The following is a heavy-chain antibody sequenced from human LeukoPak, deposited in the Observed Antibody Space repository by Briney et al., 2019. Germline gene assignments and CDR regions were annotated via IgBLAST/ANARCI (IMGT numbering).Heavy chain of an antibody. CDR2: VYYSGST. D-gene: IGHD6-13*01. J-gene: IGHJ5*02. CDR1: GGTAISSNGD. Sequence: SETLSLTCTVSGGTAISSNGDWEWIRQPLGKGLEWIGSVYYSGSTYYNPSLKSRVTRSVDTSKNQFSLKMSSVTAADTTLFYCARHRASSRPLVFYAWGKVTLVTFSS. V-gene: IGHV4-39*01. CDR3: ARHRASSRPLVFYA.